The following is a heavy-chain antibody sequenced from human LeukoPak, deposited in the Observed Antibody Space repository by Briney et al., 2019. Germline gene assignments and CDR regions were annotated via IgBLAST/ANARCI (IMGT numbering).Heavy chain of an antibody. D-gene: IGHD3-10*01. V-gene: IGHV4-34*01. CDR2: INHSGST. CDR1: GGSFSGYY. J-gene: IGHJ5*02. Sequence: PSETLSLTCAVYGGSFSGYYWSWIRQPPGKGLEWIGEINHSGSTNYNPSLKSRVTISVDTSKNQFSLKLSSVTAADTAVYYCTRGVNRRFYGAGRRNTWFAPWGQGTRVTVSP. CDR3: TRGVNRRFYGAGRRNTWFAP.